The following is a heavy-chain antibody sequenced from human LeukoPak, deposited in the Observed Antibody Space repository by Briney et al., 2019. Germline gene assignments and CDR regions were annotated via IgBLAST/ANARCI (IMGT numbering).Heavy chain of an antibody. CDR2: ITSDGSST. Sequence: QPGGSLRLSCAASGFTFSNYWMHWVRQAPGKGLVWVSRITSDGSSTSYADSVKGRFTISRDNAKNSLYLQMNNLRGEDTAVYYCARVGYSYGVLDYWGQGILVTVSS. CDR3: ARVGYSYGVLDY. CDR1: GFTFSNYW. J-gene: IGHJ4*02. D-gene: IGHD5-18*01. V-gene: IGHV3-74*01.